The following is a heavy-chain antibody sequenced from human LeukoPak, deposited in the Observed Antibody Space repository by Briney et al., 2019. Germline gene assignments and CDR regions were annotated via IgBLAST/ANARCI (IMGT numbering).Heavy chain of an antibody. J-gene: IGHJ3*02. CDR2: IYYSGST. CDR1: GGSISSYY. D-gene: IGHD3-10*01. Sequence: SETLSLTCTVSGGSISSYYWSWIRQPPGKGLEWIGYIYYSGSTNYNPSLKSRVTISVDTSKNQFSLKLSSVTAADTAVYYCARVGSIGLFDIWGQGTMVTVPS. V-gene: IGHV4-59*01. CDR3: ARVGSIGLFDI.